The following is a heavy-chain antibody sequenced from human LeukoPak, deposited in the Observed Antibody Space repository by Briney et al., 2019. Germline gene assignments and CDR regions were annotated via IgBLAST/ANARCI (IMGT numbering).Heavy chain of an antibody. CDR3: ARNFPYYDILTGFTNWFDP. Sequence: RASVKVSCKASVYTFTGYYMHWVRQAPGQGLEWMGWINPNSGGTNYAQKFQGRVTMTRDTSISTAYMELSRLRSDDTAVYYCARNFPYYDILTGFTNWFDPWGQGTLVTVSS. J-gene: IGHJ5*02. CDR1: VYTFTGYY. CDR2: INPNSGGT. D-gene: IGHD3-9*01. V-gene: IGHV1-2*02.